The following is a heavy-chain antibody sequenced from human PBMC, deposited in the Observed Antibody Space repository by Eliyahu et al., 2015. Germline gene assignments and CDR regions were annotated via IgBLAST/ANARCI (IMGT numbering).Heavy chain of an antibody. CDR2: IDPKNGDT. Sequence: QVQLVQSGAEXKKPGASVKVSCXASGYRXTXXPIHWVRQAPGQGLEWMGFIDPKNGDTKYAQKFRERVTMAGDTSISTTYMDLRSLTSDDTAVFFCARQARRSLVTPFDYWGQGTLVTVSS. CDR1: GYRXTXXP. D-gene: IGHD1-26*01. CDR3: ARQARRSLVTPFDY. J-gene: IGHJ4*02. V-gene: IGHV1-2*02.